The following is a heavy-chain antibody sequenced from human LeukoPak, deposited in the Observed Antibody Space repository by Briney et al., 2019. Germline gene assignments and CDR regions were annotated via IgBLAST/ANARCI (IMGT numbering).Heavy chain of an antibody. CDR2: IYPGDSDT. Sequence: GESLKISCQGSGYSFTSYWIGWVRQMPGKGLEWMGIIYPGDSDTRYSPSFQGQVTISADKSISTAYLQWSSLKASDTAMYYCARSIVVVVAANDAFDIWGQGTMVTVSS. D-gene: IGHD2-15*01. CDR1: GYSFTSYW. CDR3: ARSIVVVVAANDAFDI. V-gene: IGHV5-51*01. J-gene: IGHJ3*02.